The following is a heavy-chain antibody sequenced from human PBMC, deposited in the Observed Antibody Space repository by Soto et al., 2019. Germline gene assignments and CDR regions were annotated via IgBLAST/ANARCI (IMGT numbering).Heavy chain of an antibody. Sequence: QVQLQESGPGLVKPSQTLSLTRTVSGASISSGDYYWTWIRQPPGKGLEWIGSIYYSGRTYYNPALKSRVTISVDTSNNQFSLKLSSVTAADTAVYYCARASYDSSTYYLDYWGQGTLVTVSS. D-gene: IGHD3-22*01. V-gene: IGHV4-30-4*01. J-gene: IGHJ4*02. CDR1: GASISSGDYY. CDR2: IYYSGRT. CDR3: ARASYDSSTYYLDY.